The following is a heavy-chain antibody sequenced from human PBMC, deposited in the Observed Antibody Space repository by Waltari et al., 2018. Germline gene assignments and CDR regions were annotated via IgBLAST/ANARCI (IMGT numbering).Heavy chain of an antibody. J-gene: IGHJ4*02. CDR2: MNPNSGNT. CDR1: GYTFTSYD. CDR3: ARAGDDYGDYNDY. D-gene: IGHD4-17*01. V-gene: IGHV1-8*01. Sequence: QVQLVQSGAEVKQPGASVKVSCTASGYTFTSYDIKWVRQATGQGLEWMGWMNPNSGNTGYAQKFQGRVTMTRNTSISTAYMELSSLRSEDTAVYYCARAGDDYGDYNDYWGQGTLVTVSS.